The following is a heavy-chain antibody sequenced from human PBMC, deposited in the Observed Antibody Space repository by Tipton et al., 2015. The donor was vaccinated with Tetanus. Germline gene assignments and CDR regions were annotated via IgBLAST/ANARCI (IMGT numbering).Heavy chain of an antibody. CDR1: GGSVSSGSYY. D-gene: IGHD3-3*01. CDR2: ILYGKST. Sequence: TLSLTCTVSGGSVSSGSYYWSWVRQPLGKGLEYIGYILYGKSTHYNPSLKSRVSMSADPAKNQFSLRLTSVTAADTAVYFCARIYDYWSGYFDFWGQGALVTVSP. V-gene: IGHV4-61*01. J-gene: IGHJ4*02. CDR3: ARIYDYWSGYFDF.